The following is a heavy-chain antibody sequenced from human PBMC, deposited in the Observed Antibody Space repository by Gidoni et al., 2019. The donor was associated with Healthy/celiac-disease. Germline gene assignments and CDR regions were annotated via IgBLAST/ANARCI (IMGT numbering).Heavy chain of an antibody. CDR2: ISSSSSTI. D-gene: IGHD6-19*01. Sequence: EVQLVESGGGLVQPGGSLRLSCAASGFTFSSYSLNWVRQAPGKGLEWVSYISSSSSTIYYADSVKGRFTISRDNAKNSLYLQMNSLRDEDTAVYYCAREGAMGYSSGWPDPDDYYYYYMDVWGKGTTVTVSS. CDR1: GFTFSSYS. J-gene: IGHJ6*03. CDR3: AREGAMGYSSGWPDPDDYYYYYMDV. V-gene: IGHV3-48*02.